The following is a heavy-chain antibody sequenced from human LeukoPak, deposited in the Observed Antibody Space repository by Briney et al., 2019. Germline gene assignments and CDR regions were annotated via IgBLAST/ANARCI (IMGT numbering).Heavy chain of an antibody. J-gene: IGHJ3*02. Sequence: ASVKVSCKASGYTFTSYAMHWVRQAPGQRLEWMGWINAGNGNTKYSQKFQGRVTITRDTSASTAYMELSSLRSEDTAVYYCARVTMVRGVIRAFDIWGQGTMVTASS. CDR2: INAGNGNT. V-gene: IGHV1-3*01. CDR1: GYTFTSYA. CDR3: ARVTMVRGVIRAFDI. D-gene: IGHD3-10*01.